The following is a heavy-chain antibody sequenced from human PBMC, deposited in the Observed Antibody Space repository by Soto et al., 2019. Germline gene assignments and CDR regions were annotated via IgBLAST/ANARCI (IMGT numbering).Heavy chain of an antibody. J-gene: IGHJ4*02. CDR2: VNPNSGNI. D-gene: IGHD3-10*01. V-gene: IGHV1-8*01. CDR3: AKGRASGSYYLLDY. CDR1: GDTFTTYD. Sequence: ASVKVSCKASGDTFTTYDINWVRQATGHGLEWMGWVNPNSGNIGYAQRFQGRVTMTRDTAIRKAYMEVSSLRSDDTAVYYCAKGRASGSYYLLDYWGQRTLVTVSS.